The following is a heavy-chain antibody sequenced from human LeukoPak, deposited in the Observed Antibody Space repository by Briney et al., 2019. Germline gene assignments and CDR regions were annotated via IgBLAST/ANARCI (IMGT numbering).Heavy chain of an antibody. V-gene: IGHV3-15*01. CDR3: TTQTRYSSSSEDY. J-gene: IGHJ4*02. Sequence: GGSLRLSCAASGFTFSNAWMSWVRQAPGKGLEWVGRIKSKTDGGTTDYAAPVKGRFTISRDDSKNTLYLQMNSLKTEDTAVYYCTTQTRYSSSSEDYWGQGTLVTVSS. CDR1: GFTFSNAW. CDR2: IKSKTDGGTT. D-gene: IGHD6-6*01.